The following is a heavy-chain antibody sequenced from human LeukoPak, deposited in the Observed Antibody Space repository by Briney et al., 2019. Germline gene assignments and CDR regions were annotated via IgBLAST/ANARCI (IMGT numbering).Heavy chain of an antibody. Sequence: ASETVSLTASRYTVTSCGISWVGQAPGPRREWMGWIRAYNGNTNYAQKLQGRVTMTTDTSTSTAYMELRSLRSDDTAVYYCARESASTFDYWGQGTLVTVSS. J-gene: IGHJ4*02. D-gene: IGHD2-2*01. CDR2: IRAYNGNT. CDR1: RYTVTSCG. V-gene: IGHV1-18*01. CDR3: ARESASTFDY.